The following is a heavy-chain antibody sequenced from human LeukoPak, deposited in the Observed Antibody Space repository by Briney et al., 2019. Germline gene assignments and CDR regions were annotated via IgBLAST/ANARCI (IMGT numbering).Heavy chain of an antibody. CDR2: VLSDGSRI. CDR1: GFTFSTYG. CDR3: AKDLSY. V-gene: IGHV3-23*01. Sequence: GGSLRLSCVASGFTFSTYGMGWVPQAPGKGLVWVSRVLSDGSRISYADSVKGRFTISRDNSKNTLYLQMNSLRAEDTAVYYCAKDLSYWGQGTLVTVSS. J-gene: IGHJ4*02.